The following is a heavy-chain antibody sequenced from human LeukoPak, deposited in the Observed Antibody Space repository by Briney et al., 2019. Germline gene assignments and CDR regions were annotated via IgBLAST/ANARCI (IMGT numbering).Heavy chain of an antibody. CDR3: ARVGYDSSGYFTAPDY. D-gene: IGHD3-22*01. CDR1: GGSFSGYY. V-gene: IGHV4-34*01. J-gene: IGHJ4*02. Sequence: SETLSLTCAVYGGSFSGYYWSWIRQPPGKGLEWIGEINHSGSTNYNPSLKSRVTMSVDTSKNQFSLKLSSVTAADTAVYYCARVGYDSSGYFTAPDYWGQGTLVTVSS. CDR2: INHSGST.